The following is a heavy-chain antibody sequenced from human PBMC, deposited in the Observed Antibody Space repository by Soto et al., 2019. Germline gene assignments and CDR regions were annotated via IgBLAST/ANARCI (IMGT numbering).Heavy chain of an antibody. CDR2: IHAGNGNT. CDR1: GNTFTTYS. Sequence: QVQLVQSGPEMKKPGASVKLSCKDSGNTFTTYSMHWVRQAPGQRLEWMGWIHAGNGNTEHSQKFQGRVTITRDTSASTAYLELGSLRSEDTAVYYCARAACSSTSCYNYYAYGMDVWGQGTAVTVS. J-gene: IGHJ6*02. D-gene: IGHD2-2*01. CDR3: ARAACSSTSCYNYYAYGMDV. V-gene: IGHV1-3*01.